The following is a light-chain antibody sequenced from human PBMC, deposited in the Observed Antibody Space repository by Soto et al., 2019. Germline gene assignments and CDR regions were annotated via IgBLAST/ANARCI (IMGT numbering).Light chain of an antibody. J-gene: IGKJ1*01. CDR1: QNIERY. Sequence: EIQMTQSPSTLSASVGDRVTITCRASQNIERYMAWYQQKPGRAHSXIIYDASTLERGVPSRFSDIVSGTEGTIIIRNLQPDDCATYDGQQFKDYVWTFGQGTKVDIK. CDR3: QQFKDYVWT. V-gene: IGKV1-5*01. CDR2: DAS.